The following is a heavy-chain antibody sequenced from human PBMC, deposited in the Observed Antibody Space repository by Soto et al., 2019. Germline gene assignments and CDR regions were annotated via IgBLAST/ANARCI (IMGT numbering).Heavy chain of an antibody. CDR3: ARAPGYCSGGSCYSHYYYGMDV. Sequence: SVKVSCKASGGTFSSYAISWVRQAPGQGLEWMGGIIPIFGTANYAQKFQGRVTITADESTSTAYMELSSLRSEDTAVYYCARAPGYCSGGSCYSHYYYGMDVWGQGTTVTVSS. V-gene: IGHV1-69*13. D-gene: IGHD2-15*01. CDR1: GGTFSSYA. J-gene: IGHJ6*02. CDR2: IIPIFGTA.